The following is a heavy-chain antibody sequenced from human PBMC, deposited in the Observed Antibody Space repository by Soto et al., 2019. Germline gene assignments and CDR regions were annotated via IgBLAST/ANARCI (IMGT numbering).Heavy chain of an antibody. CDR1: GGSFSGYY. CDR3: AREWGRPPYSRDYFDY. V-gene: IGHV4-34*01. CDR2: INHSGST. D-gene: IGHD1-26*01. J-gene: IGHJ4*02. Sequence: SETLSLTCAVYGGSFSGYYWSWIRQPPGKGLEWIGEINHSGSTNYNPSLKSRVTISVDTSKNQFSLKLSSVTAADTAVYYCAREWGRPPYSRDYFDYWGQGTLVTVSS.